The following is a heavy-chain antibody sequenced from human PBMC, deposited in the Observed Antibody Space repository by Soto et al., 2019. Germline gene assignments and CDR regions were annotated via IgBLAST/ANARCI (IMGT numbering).Heavy chain of an antibody. Sequence: GASVKVSCKASGYTFTSYGISWVRQAPGQGLEWMGWISAYNGNTNYAQKLQGRVTMTTDTSTSTAYMELRSLRSDDTAVYYCARLSLDDIVVVPAAKEIPGYYYYMDVWGKGTTVTVSS. CDR1: GYTFTSYG. CDR3: ARLSLDDIVVVPAAKEIPGYYYYMDV. D-gene: IGHD2-2*01. V-gene: IGHV1-18*01. CDR2: ISAYNGNT. J-gene: IGHJ6*03.